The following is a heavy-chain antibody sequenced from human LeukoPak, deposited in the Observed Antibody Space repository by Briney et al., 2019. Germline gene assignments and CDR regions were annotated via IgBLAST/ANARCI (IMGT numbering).Heavy chain of an antibody. CDR2: INPNSGGT. CDR1: GYTFTGYY. D-gene: IGHD2-15*01. J-gene: IGHJ6*03. Sequence: ASVTVSCKASGYTFTGYYMHWVRQAPGQGLEWMGRINPNSGGTSYAQKFQDRVTMTRDTSISTAYMELSTLTSDDTAVYYCARDPCSGGTCYYYMDVWGKGTTVTVSS. V-gene: IGHV1-2*06. CDR3: ARDPCSGGTCYYYMDV.